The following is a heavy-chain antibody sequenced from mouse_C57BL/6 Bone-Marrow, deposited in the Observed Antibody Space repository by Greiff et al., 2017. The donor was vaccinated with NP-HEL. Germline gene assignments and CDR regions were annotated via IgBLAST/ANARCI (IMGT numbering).Heavy chain of an antibody. D-gene: IGHD1-1*01. J-gene: IGHJ4*01. V-gene: IGHV1-82*01. Sequence: VQLQQSGPELVKPGASVKISCKASGYAFSSSWMNWVKQRPGTGLEWIGRIYPGDGDTNYNGKFKGKATLTADKSSSTAYMQLSSLTSEDSAVYFCARYYYGSRAMDYWGQGTSVTVSS. CDR1: GYAFSSSW. CDR3: ARYYYGSRAMDY. CDR2: IYPGDGDT.